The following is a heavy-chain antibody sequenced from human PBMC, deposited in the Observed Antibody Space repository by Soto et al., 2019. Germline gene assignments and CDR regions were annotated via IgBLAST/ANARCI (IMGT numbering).Heavy chain of an antibody. CDR2: IYYSGST. J-gene: IGHJ3*02. CDR3: ARNYGHAFDI. V-gene: IGHV4-59*01. CDR1: GGSIRSYY. D-gene: IGHD1-7*01. Sequence: QVQLQESGPGLVKPSETLSLTCTVSGGSIRSYYWSWIRQPPGKGLEWIGYIYYSGSTNYNPSLKSRVTISVDTSKNQFSLKLSSVTAADTAVSYCARNYGHAFDIWGQGTMVTVSS.